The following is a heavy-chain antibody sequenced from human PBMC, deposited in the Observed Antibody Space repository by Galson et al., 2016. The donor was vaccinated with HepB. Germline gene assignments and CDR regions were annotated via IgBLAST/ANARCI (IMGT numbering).Heavy chain of an antibody. CDR3: ARVMVDYHYWSNKPKHYYSGMDV. V-gene: IGHV3-11*01. CDR1: GITFSDSY. CDR2: ISSSGSTI. J-gene: IGHJ6*02. Sequence: SLRLSCAASGITFSDSYMTWIRQAPGKGLEWLSYISSSGSTIYYADSVKGRFTISRENAKSSLYLQMTSLRAEDTAVYYCARVMVDYHYWSNKPKHYYSGMDVWGQGTTVTVSS. D-gene: IGHD3-3*01.